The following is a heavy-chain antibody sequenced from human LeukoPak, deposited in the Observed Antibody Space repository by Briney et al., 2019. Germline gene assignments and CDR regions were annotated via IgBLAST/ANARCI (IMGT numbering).Heavy chain of an antibody. CDR1: GFTFSSYA. CDR3: ARDCDSRTCYDY. Sequence: PGGSLRLSCAASGFTFSSYAMSWVRQAPGKGLQWVANIKQDGSEKYHVESVRGRFTVSRDNAKNSLYLQMNNLRAQDTAVYYCARDCDSRTCYDYWGQGTLVTVSS. V-gene: IGHV3-7*01. J-gene: IGHJ4*02. D-gene: IGHD3-22*01. CDR2: IKQDGSEK.